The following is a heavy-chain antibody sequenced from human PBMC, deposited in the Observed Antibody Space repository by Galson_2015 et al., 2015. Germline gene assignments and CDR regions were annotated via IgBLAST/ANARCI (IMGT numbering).Heavy chain of an antibody. D-gene: IGHD2-2*01. CDR3: AKRYWSSTSCYGNGSFDL. CDR2: IYSGGST. V-gene: IGHV3-53*01. J-gene: IGHJ2*01. CDR1: GFTVSSNY. Sequence: SLRLSCAASGFTVSSNYMSWVRQAPGKGLEWVSVIYSGGSTYYADSVKGRLTISRDNSKNTLYLQMNSLRAEDTAEYYCAKRYWSSTSCYGNGSFDLWGRGTLVTVSS.